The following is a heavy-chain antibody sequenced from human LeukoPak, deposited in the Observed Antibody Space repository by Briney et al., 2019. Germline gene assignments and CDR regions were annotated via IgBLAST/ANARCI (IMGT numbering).Heavy chain of an antibody. J-gene: IGHJ4*02. CDR1: GFTVSSNY. CDR2: IYSGGST. D-gene: IGHD5-24*01. CDR3: AKGYRRDAFFFDY. V-gene: IGHV3-53*05. Sequence: GGSLRLSCAASGFTVSSNYMSWVRQAPGKGLEWVSVIYSGGSTYYADSVKGRFTISRDNSKNTLYLQMNSLRVEDTAVYYCAKGYRRDAFFFDYWGQGTPVTVSS.